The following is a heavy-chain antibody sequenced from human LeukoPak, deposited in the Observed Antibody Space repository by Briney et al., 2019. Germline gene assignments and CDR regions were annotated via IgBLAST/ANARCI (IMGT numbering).Heavy chain of an antibody. J-gene: IGHJ4*02. CDR2: IYYSGST. Sequence: PSETLSLTCTVSGGSISSTNYFWGCIRQPPGKGLEWIGSIYYSGSTYYNPSLKSRVTMSVDTPNNQFSLKLSSVTAADTAVYYCARLAGYFYDSNGSPKLSSLIDYWGQGTLVTVSS. CDR1: GGSISSTNYF. D-gene: IGHD3-22*01. CDR3: ARLAGYFYDSNGSPKLSSLIDY. V-gene: IGHV4-39*01.